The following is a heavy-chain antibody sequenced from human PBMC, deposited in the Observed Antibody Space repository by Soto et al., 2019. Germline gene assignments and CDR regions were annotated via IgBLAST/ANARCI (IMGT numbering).Heavy chain of an antibody. CDR3: ARGSDGSGLRDVAFDI. V-gene: IGHV4-4*02. J-gene: IGHJ3*02. CDR1: GDTFRGGKW. Sequence: PSETLSPTRGVSGDTFRGGKWGGWGRPPPGEGVEGIGEIYYSGSTNLNPSLKSRVTISIDKSKNQFSLNLTSVTAADTAVYYCARGSDGSGLRDVAFDIWGQGTMVTVSS. D-gene: IGHD6-25*01. CDR2: IYYSGST.